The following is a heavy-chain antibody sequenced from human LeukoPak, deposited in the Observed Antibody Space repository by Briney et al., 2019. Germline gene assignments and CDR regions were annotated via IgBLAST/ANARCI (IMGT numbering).Heavy chain of an antibody. CDR2: ISSSSSYI. CDR1: GFTFSSYS. J-gene: IGHJ4*02. Sequence: PGGSLRLSCAAYGFTFSSYSVNWVRQAPGEGLEWVSSISSSSSYIYYADSVKGRFTISRDNAKNSLYLQMNSLRAEDTAVYYCARRPSAHTGDYWGQGTLVTVSS. V-gene: IGHV3-21*01. D-gene: IGHD1-1*01. CDR3: ARRPSAHTGDY.